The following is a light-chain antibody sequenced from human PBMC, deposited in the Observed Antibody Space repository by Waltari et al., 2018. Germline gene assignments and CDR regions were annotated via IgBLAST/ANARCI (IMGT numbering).Light chain of an antibody. Sequence: QSALTQPASVSGSPGQSITLSSTGTSSHVGDYTYAAWYQHHPGKVPELIIYDVSYRPSGVSNRFSGSKSGNTASLTISGLQAEDEADYYCSSHATTSVIFGGGTKLTVL. CDR3: SSHATTSVI. V-gene: IGLV2-14*03. J-gene: IGLJ2*01. CDR2: DVS. CDR1: SSHVGDYTY.